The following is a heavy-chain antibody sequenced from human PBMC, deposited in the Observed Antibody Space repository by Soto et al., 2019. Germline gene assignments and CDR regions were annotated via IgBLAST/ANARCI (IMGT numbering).Heavy chain of an antibody. D-gene: IGHD1-7*01. Sequence: GGSLRLSCAASGFTFSSYWMSWVRQAPGKGLEWVANIKQDGSEKYYVDSVKGRFTISRDNAKHSLYLQMNCMRAEDTAVYYCVAGTKRVYWGQGTLVTVSS. CDR2: IKQDGSEK. CDR1: GFTFSSYW. V-gene: IGHV3-7*03. J-gene: IGHJ4*02. CDR3: VAGTKRVY.